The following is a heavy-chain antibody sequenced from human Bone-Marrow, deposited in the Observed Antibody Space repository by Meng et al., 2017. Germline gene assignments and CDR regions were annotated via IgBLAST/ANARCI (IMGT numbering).Heavy chain of an antibody. CDR2: IYYSGST. CDR1: GGSISSSSYY. Sequence: SETLSLTCTVSGGSISSSSYYWGRIRQPPGKGLEWIGCIYYSGSTYYNPYLKSRVTISVDTSKNQFSLKLSSVTAADTAVYYCAGVHTYYYDSSGYSTPPYYFDYWGQGTLVTVSS. D-gene: IGHD3-22*01. CDR3: AGVHTYYYDSSGYSTPPYYFDY. J-gene: IGHJ4*02. V-gene: IGHV4-39*07.